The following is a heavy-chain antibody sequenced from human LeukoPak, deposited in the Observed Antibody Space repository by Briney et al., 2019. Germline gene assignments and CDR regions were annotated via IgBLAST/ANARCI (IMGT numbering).Heavy chain of an antibody. V-gene: IGHV1-2*02. CDR3: ARGDHRGIAAGHWGIDP. Sequence: GYTFTGYYXXWVRQAPGQGLXXXXWINXNSGGTNYAQKFQGRVTMNRDTSISTAYMEVSRLRSDDTAVYYCARGDHRGIAAGHWGIDPWGQGTLVTVSS. J-gene: IGHJ5*02. CDR1: GYTFTGYY. D-gene: IGHD6-13*01. CDR2: INXNSGGT.